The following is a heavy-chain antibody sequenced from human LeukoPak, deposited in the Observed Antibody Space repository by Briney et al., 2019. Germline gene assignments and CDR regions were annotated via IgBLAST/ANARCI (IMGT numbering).Heavy chain of an antibody. CDR2: IRKDGGDI. J-gene: IGHJ4*02. D-gene: IGHD3-10*01. CDR3: ARDAFGDFSY. Sequence: PGGFLRLSCVGSGLSLGNYWMDWVRQAPGKGLEWVANIRKDGGDIHYVDSVKGRFTISRDNAKNSVYLQMHRLRAEDTAVYYCARDAFGDFSYWGQGILVTVSS. V-gene: IGHV3-7*01. CDR1: GLSLGNYW.